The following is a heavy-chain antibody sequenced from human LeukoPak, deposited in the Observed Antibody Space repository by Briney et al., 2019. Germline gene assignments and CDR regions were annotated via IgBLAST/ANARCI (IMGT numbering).Heavy chain of an antibody. V-gene: IGHV1-69*04. CDR1: GGTFSSYA. CDR2: IIPILGIA. D-gene: IGHD6-13*01. CDR3: ASRDIIAAAGIYYYYYGMDV. J-gene: IGHJ6*02. Sequence: SVKVSCKASGGTFSSYAISWVRQAPGQGLEWMGRIIPILGIANYAQKFQGRVTITADKSTSTAYLELSSLRSEDTAVYYCASRDIIAAAGIYYYYYGMDVWGQGTTVTVSS.